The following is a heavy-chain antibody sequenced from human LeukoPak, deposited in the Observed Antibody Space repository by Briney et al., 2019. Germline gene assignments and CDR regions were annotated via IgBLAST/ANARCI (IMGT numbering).Heavy chain of an antibody. D-gene: IGHD4-23*01. CDR2: IYSGGST. Sequence: GGSLRLSCAASGFTVSNNYMSRVRQAPGKGLEWVAVIYSGGSTYYADSVKGRFTISRDNSKNTLYLQMNSLRAEDTAVYYCARNYGGNWFDPWGQGTLVTVSS. J-gene: IGHJ5*02. V-gene: IGHV3-66*01. CDR3: ARNYGGNWFDP. CDR1: GFTVSNNY.